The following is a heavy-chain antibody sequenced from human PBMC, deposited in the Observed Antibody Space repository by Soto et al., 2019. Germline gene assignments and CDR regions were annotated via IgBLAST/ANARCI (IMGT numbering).Heavy chain of an antibody. V-gene: IGHV4-34*01. J-gene: IGHJ2*01. CDR3: ARESHDILTGPPLVCYFEL. Sequence: QVQLQQWGARPLRPLETLSLTCGVSGGSFSGYYWAWIRQSPGQGLEWIGEINDRGSINYNPSLKSRVSISVDTSTNHYSRTLRSVTAADTAVYYCARESHDILTGPPLVCYFELWGRGTLVTVSS. D-gene: IGHD3-9*01. CDR1: GGSFSGYY. CDR2: INDRGSI.